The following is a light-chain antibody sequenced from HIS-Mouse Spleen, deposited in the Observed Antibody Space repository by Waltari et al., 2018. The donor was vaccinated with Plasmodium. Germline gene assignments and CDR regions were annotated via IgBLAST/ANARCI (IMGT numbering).Light chain of an antibody. J-gene: IGLJ2*01. CDR3: NSRDSSGNHVV. V-gene: IGLV3-19*01. Sequence: SSELTQHPAVSVSLGLTVRITCQGDSLRSYYASWYQQKPGQAPVLVIYGKNNRPSGIPDRFSGSSSGNTASLTITGAQAEDEADYYCNSRDSSGNHVVFGGGTKLTVL. CDR2: GKN. CDR1: SLRSYY.